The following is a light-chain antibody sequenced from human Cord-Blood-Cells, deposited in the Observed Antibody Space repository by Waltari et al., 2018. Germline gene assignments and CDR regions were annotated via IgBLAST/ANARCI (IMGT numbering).Light chain of an antibody. CDR2: GAS. V-gene: IGKV3D-15*01. CDR1: QSVSSN. Sequence: EIVMTQSPATLSVSPGERATLSCSASQSVSSNLVWYQQKPGQAPRLLIYGASTRATGIPARFSGSGSGTEFTLTISSLQSEDFAVYYCQQYNNWPSITFGQGTRLEIK. J-gene: IGKJ5*01. CDR3: QQYNNWPSIT.